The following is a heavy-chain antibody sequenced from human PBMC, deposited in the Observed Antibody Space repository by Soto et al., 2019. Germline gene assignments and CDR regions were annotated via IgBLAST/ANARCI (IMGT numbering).Heavy chain of an antibody. D-gene: IGHD3-22*01. V-gene: IGHV3-23*01. CDR1: GFTFSDNA. J-gene: IGHJ3*02. CDR3: AKHLISMIVVKVSFHI. CDR2: ISDSGSAT. Sequence: GGSLRLSCAASGFTFSDNAMTWVRQAPGKGLEWVSSISDSGSATYYADSVKGRFTISRDNSKNTVYLQMNTLRSEDTAIYYCAKHLISMIVVKVSFHIWGKGTMVTVSS.